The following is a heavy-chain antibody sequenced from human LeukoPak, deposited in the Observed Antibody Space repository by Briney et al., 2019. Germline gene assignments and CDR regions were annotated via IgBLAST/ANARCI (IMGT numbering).Heavy chain of an antibody. CDR3: ARSRWPEDL. Sequence: GGSLRLSCEGSGFTFSNYWMTWVRQAPEKGLEWVANIKPSGSEKHYADSVEGRFTISRDNAKNSLYLQMNSLRAEDTAVYYCARSRWPEDLWGRGTLVTVSS. D-gene: IGHD4-23*01. J-gene: IGHJ5*02. CDR2: IKPSGSEK. CDR1: GFTFSNYW. V-gene: IGHV3-7*01.